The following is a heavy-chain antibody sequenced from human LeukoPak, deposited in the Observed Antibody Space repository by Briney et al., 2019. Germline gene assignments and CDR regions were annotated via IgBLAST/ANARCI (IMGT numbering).Heavy chain of an antibody. J-gene: IGHJ4*02. CDR3: ARHRRGYSGGGYYQRSFDY. CDR2: IYYSGSA. D-gene: IGHD5-12*01. Sequence: SETLSLTCTVSGGSISSSSYYWGWIRQPPGKVLEWIGSIYYSGSAYYNPSLKSRVTISVDTSKNQFSLKLSSVTAADTAVYYCARHRRGYSGGGYYQRSFDYWGQGTLVTVSS. CDR1: GGSISSSSYY. V-gene: IGHV4-39*01.